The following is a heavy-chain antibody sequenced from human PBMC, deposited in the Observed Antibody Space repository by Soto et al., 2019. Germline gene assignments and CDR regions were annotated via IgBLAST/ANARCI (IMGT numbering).Heavy chain of an antibody. CDR2: INSDGSST. CDR3: ARSLGYCSGGSCHNYYYYYYMDV. Sequence: GVSLRLSCAASGSTFSSYWMHWVRQAPGKGLVWVSRINSDGSSTSYADSVKGRFTISRDNAKNTLYLQMNSLRAEDTAVYYCARSLGYCSGGSCHNYYYYYYMDVWGKGTTVTVSS. J-gene: IGHJ6*03. D-gene: IGHD2-15*01. V-gene: IGHV3-74*01. CDR1: GSTFSSYW.